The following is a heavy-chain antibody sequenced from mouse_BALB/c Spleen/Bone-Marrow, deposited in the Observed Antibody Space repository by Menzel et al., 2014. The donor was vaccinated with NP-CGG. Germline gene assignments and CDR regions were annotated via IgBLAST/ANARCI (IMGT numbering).Heavy chain of an antibody. Sequence: QVQLKDSGAEFVMPGASVKMSCKASGYTFTDKWMHWVKQRPGQGLEWIGAIDTSDSYINYNQKFKGKASLTADASSSTAYMHLSSLTSDDSAVYYCARGGHDFSLDYWGQGTSVIVSS. CDR1: GYTFTDKW. D-gene: IGHD2-4*01. CDR2: IDTSDSYI. J-gene: IGHJ4*01. V-gene: IGHV1-69*01. CDR3: ARGGHDFSLDY.